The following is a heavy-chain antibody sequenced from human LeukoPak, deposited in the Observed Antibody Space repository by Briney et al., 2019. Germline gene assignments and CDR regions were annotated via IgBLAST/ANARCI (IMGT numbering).Heavy chain of an antibody. J-gene: IGHJ5*02. CDR2: ISSSGSNI. CDR3: ARSSQQWLVRYWFDP. CDR1: GFTFSDYY. Sequence: GGSLRLSCAASGFTFSDYYMSWIRQAPGKGLEWVSYISSSGSNIYYADSVKGRFTISRDNAKNSLYLQMNSLRAEDTAVYYCARSSQQWLVRYWFDPWGQGTLVTVSS. D-gene: IGHD6-19*01. V-gene: IGHV3-11*01.